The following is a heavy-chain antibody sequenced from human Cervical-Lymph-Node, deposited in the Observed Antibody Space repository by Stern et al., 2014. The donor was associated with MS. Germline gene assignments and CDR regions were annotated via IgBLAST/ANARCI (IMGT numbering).Heavy chain of an antibody. J-gene: IGHJ4*02. V-gene: IGHV3-73*01. Sequence: EVQLVESGGGLVQPGGSLKLSCAASGFMFSDASIHWVRQAPGKGLEWVGRIRSKTNSYATAYAASVKGRFNISRDDSKNTAYLHMNSLKTEDTAVYYCTRSMIVVAFDYWGQGTLVTVSS. CDR3: TRSMIVVAFDY. D-gene: IGHD3-22*01. CDR1: GFMFSDAS. CDR2: IRSKTNSYAT.